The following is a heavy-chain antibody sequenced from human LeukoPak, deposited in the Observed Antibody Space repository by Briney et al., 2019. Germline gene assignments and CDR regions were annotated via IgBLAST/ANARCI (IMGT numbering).Heavy chain of an antibody. Sequence: GGSLRLSCAASGFTFSSYAMSWVRQAPGKGREWVSAISGSGGSTYYADSVKGRFTISRDNSKNTLYLQMNSLRAEDTAVYYCAKVRSYYYGMDVWGQGTTVTVSS. CDR2: ISGSGGST. D-gene: IGHD3-10*01. CDR3: AKVRSYYYGMDV. J-gene: IGHJ6*02. V-gene: IGHV3-23*01. CDR1: GFTFSSYA.